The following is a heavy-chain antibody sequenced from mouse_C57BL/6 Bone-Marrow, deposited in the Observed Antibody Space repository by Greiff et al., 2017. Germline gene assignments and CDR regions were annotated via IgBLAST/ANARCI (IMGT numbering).Heavy chain of an antibody. Sequence: VQLQQPGAELVRPGSSVKLSCKASGYTFTSYWMHWVKQRPIQGLEWIGNIDPSDSETHYNQKFKDKATFTVDKSSSTAYMQLSSLTSEDSAVYYCARLTGDDRTGYWGQGTTLTVSS. D-gene: IGHD3-2*01. V-gene: IGHV1-52*01. CDR2: IDPSDSET. CDR1: GYTFTSYW. CDR3: ARLTGDDRTGY. J-gene: IGHJ2*01.